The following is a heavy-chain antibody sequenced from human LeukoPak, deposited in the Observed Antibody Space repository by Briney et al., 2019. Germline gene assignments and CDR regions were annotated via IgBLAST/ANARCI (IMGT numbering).Heavy chain of an antibody. Sequence: GGSLRLSCAASGFTFSNDPMSWVRQTPGKGLEWVSGINWNGGSTGYADSVKGRFTISRDNAKNSLYLQMNSLRAEDTALYYCARGPLGRYYYYMDVWGKGTTVTVSS. CDR1: GFTFSNDP. CDR2: INWNGGST. J-gene: IGHJ6*03. D-gene: IGHD1-14*01. V-gene: IGHV3-20*04. CDR3: ARGPLGRYYYYMDV.